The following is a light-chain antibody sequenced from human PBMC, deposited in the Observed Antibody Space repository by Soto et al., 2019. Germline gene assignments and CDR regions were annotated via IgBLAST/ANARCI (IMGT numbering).Light chain of an antibody. CDR1: QGIRND. Sequence: AIQMTQSPSSLSASVGDRVTITCRASQGIRNDLGWYQQKPGKAPKLLVYGASSLQSGVPSRFSGSGSGTDFTLTISSLQPEDFATYYCLQDYNYPWTFGQGTKVDIK. CDR3: LQDYNYPWT. J-gene: IGKJ1*01. V-gene: IGKV1-6*01. CDR2: GAS.